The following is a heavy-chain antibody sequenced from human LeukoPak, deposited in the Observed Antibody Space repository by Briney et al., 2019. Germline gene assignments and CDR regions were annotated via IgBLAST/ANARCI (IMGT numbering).Heavy chain of an antibody. D-gene: IGHD6-6*01. J-gene: IGHJ3*02. V-gene: IGHV4-59*08. CDR1: GGSISGYY. CDR2: IYYSGST. Sequence: PSETLSLTCTVSGGSISGYYWSWIRQPPGKGLEWIGYIYYSGSTNYNPSLKSRVTISVDTSKNQFSLKLSSVTAADTAVYYCARHSSSDAFDIWGQGTMVTVSS. CDR3: ARHSSSDAFDI.